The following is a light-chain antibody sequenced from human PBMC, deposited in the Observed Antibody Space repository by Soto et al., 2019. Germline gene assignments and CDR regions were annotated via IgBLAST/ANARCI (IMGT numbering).Light chain of an antibody. CDR1: SSDVGGYNY. CDR3: SSYTSSSTLGVV. CDR2: DVS. J-gene: IGLJ2*01. Sequence: QSALTQPASASGSPGQWITISCTGTSSDVGGYNYVSWYQQHPGKAPKLMIYDVSNRPSGVSNRFSGSKSGNTASLTISGLQAEDEADYYCSSYTSSSTLGVVFGGGTKVTVL. V-gene: IGLV2-14*01.